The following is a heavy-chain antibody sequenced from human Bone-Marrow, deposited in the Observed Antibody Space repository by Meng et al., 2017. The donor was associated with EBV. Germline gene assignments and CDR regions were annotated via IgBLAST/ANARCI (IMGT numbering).Heavy chain of an antibody. J-gene: IGHJ4*02. CDR1: GFTFSSYD. Sequence: EVQLVESGGGLVQPXGSLRLSCAASGFTFSSYDMHWVRQATGKGLEWVSAIGTAGDTYYPGSVKGRFTISRENAKNSLYLQMNSLRAGDTAVYYCARDRWGDYYFDYWGQGTLVTVSS. V-gene: IGHV3-13*01. CDR2: IGTAGDT. D-gene: IGHD3-16*01. CDR3: ARDRWGDYYFDY.